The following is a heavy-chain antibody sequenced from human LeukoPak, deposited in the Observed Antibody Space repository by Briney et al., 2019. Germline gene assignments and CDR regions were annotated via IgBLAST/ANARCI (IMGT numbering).Heavy chain of an antibody. D-gene: IGHD3-10*01. J-gene: IGHJ4*01. V-gene: IGHV3-74*03. CDR3: ASTGSYGY. CDR2: ISSDGIT. CDR1: GFTLSSSW. Sequence: GGSLRLSCAASGFTLSSSWMHWVRQVPGKGLVWVSRISSDGITMYADSVKGRFTISRDNAKNTLSLQMNRLRGEDTAVYYCASTGSYGYWGQGTLVTVSS.